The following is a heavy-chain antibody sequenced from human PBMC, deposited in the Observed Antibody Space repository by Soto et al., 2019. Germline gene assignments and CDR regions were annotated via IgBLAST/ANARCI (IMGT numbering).Heavy chain of an antibody. CDR2: IYYSGST. V-gene: IGHV4-30-4*01. Sequence: SETLSLTCTVSGGSISSGDYYWSWICQPPGKGLEWIGYIYYSGSTYYNPSLKSRVTISVDTSKNQFSLKLSSVTAADTAVYDCARGGSGRDYYGMDVWGQGTTVTVSS. CDR3: ARGGSGRDYYGMDV. CDR1: GGSISSGDYY. D-gene: IGHD3-10*01. J-gene: IGHJ6*02.